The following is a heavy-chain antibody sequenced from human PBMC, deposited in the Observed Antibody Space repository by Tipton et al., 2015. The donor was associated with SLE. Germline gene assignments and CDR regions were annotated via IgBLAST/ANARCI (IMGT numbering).Heavy chain of an antibody. V-gene: IGHV4-4*08. CDR1: GGSISSYY. Sequence: TLSLTCTVSGGSISSYYWSWIRQPPGKGLEWIGYIYGSGSTHYNPSLTSRVTMTTDTSTTTAYMELRSLRSDDTAVYYCARERQLGLWGQGTLVTVSS. CDR2: IYGSGST. CDR3: ARERQLGL. D-gene: IGHD6-13*01. J-gene: IGHJ5*02.